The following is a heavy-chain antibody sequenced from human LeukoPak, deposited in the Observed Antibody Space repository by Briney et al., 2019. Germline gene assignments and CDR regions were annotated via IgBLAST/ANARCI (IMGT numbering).Heavy chain of an antibody. V-gene: IGHV4-59*01. J-gene: IGHJ4*02. CDR3: ARALRILVSKRGATGTYYFDY. CDR1: GGSISSYY. D-gene: IGHD1-26*01. Sequence: SETLSLTCTVSGGSISSYYWSWIRQPPGKGLEWIGYIYYSGSTNYNPSLKSRVTISVDTSKNQFSLKLSSVTAADTAVYYCARALRILVSKRGATGTYYFDYWGQGTLVTVSS. CDR2: IYYSGST.